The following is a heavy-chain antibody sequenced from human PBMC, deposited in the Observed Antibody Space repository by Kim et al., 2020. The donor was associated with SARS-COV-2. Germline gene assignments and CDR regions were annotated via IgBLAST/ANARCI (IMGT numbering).Heavy chain of an antibody. V-gene: IGHV4-61*05. CDR3: ARVLPAALFDY. D-gene: IGHD2-2*01. CDR2: T. Sequence: TTYSHSLKTRVPISGDKSKNQFALKLSSVTAADTAVYYCARVLPAALFDYWGQGTLVTVSS. J-gene: IGHJ4*02.